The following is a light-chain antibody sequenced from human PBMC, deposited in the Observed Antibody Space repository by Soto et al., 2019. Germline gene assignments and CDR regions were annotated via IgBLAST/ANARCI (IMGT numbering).Light chain of an antibody. CDR3: SSYTSSSTLV. CDR1: SSDVGGHNY. CDR2: EVS. J-gene: IGLJ2*01. Sequence: QSALTQPASVSGSPGQSITISCTGTSSDVGGHNYVSWYQQHPGKDPKLMIYEVSNRPSGVSNRFSGSKSGNTASLTISGLQAEDEADYYCSSYTSSSTLVFGGGTQLTVL. V-gene: IGLV2-14*01.